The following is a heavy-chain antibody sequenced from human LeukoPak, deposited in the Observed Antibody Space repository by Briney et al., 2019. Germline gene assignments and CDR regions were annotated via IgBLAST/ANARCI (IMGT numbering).Heavy chain of an antibody. V-gene: IGHV4-39*02. J-gene: IGHJ5*02. D-gene: IGHD6-13*01. Sequence: PSETLSLTCTVSGDSLSGSTYYWGWIRQPPEKGLEWIGGISYSGSTYYRPSLKSRVTISLDTSKNHISLKLTSVTAADTAVYYCARFIAAAGAGWFDPWGQGTLVTVSS. CDR3: ARFIAAAGAGWFDP. CDR2: ISYSGST. CDR1: GDSLSGSTYY.